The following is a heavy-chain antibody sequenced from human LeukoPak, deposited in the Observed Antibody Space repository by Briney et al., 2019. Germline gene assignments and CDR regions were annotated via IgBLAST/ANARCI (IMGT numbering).Heavy chain of an antibody. D-gene: IGHD5-12*01. CDR1: GFTFSTYS. V-gene: IGHV3-48*02. CDR3: ARGRLPHDY. Sequence: PGGSLRLSCAASGFTFSTYSMNWVRQAPGKGLEWVSYISSSSTTIYYADSVKGRFTISRDNAKNSLYPQMNSLRDEDTAVFYCARGRLPHDYWGQGTLVTVSS. CDR2: ISSSSTTI. J-gene: IGHJ4*02.